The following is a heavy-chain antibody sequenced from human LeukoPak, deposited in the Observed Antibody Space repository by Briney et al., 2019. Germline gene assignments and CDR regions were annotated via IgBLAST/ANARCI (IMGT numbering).Heavy chain of an antibody. CDR3: ARHPFSNPFDF. Sequence: SKTLSLTCTVSGASITSSYWSWIRQPPGKGLEWIGYVYHTGNTDYNPSLRSRVTISLDTSKSHFTLSLSSATAADTAVYFCARHPFSNPFDFWGRGTLVTVPS. CDR1: GASITSSY. CDR2: VYHTGNT. D-gene: IGHD2/OR15-2a*01. J-gene: IGHJ4*02. V-gene: IGHV4-59*08.